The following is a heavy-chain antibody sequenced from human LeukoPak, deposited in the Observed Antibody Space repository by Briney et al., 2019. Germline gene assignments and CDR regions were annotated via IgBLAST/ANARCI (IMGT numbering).Heavy chain of an antibody. CDR3: AGGFNWFDP. Sequence: PSETLSLTCTVSGGSISSSSYYWGWIRQPPGKGLEWIGSIYYSGSTYYNPSLKSRVTISVDTSKNQFSLKLSSVTAADTAVYYCAGGFNWFDPWGQGTLVTVSS. V-gene: IGHV4-39*07. J-gene: IGHJ5*02. CDR2: IYYSGST. D-gene: IGHD4-23*01. CDR1: GGSISSSSYY.